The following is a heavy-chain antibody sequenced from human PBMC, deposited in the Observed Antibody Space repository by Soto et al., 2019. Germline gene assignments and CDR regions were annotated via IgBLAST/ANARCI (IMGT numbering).Heavy chain of an antibody. Sequence: TSETLSLTCTVSGGSISSYYWSWIRQPPGKGLEWIGYIYYSGSTNYNPSLKSRVTISVDTSKNQFSLKLSSATAADTAVYYCAGVGDSSSSEVAGYWGQGTLVTVSS. V-gene: IGHV4-59*01. CDR3: AGVGDSSSSEVAGY. J-gene: IGHJ4*02. CDR1: GGSISSYY. CDR2: IYYSGST. D-gene: IGHD6-6*01.